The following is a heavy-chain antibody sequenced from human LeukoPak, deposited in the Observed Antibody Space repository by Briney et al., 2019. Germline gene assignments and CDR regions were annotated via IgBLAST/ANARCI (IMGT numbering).Heavy chain of an antibody. CDR2: ISDSGGGT. V-gene: IGHV3-23*01. CDR3: ATDRGYSGYDPDPDY. D-gene: IGHD5-12*01. CDR1: GFTFSSYA. Sequence: GGSLRLSCAASGFTFSSYAMTWVRQAPGKGLEWVSGISDSGGGTYYADSAKGRFTISRDNSKNTLYLQMNSLRAEDTAVYYCATDRGYSGYDPDPDYWGQGTLVTVSS. J-gene: IGHJ4*02.